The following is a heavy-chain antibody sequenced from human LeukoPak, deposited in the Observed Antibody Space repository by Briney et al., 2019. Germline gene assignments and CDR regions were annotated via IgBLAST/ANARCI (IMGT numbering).Heavy chain of an antibody. D-gene: IGHD4-17*01. CDR1: GFTFSSYA. CDR2: ISGSGGST. CDR3: ASSTVTRTDYFDY. Sequence: PGGSLRLSCAASGFTFSSYAMSWVRQAPGKGLEWVSAISGSGGSTYYADSVGGRFTISRDNSKNTLYLQMNSLRAEDTAVYYCASSTVTRTDYFDYWGQGTLVTVSS. J-gene: IGHJ4*02. V-gene: IGHV3-23*01.